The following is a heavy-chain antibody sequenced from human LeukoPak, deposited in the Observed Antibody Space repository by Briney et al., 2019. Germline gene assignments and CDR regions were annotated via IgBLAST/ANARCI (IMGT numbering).Heavy chain of an antibody. J-gene: IGHJ6*03. D-gene: IGHD2-2*01. CDR1: GGSISSGGYY. Sequence: SETLSLTCTVSGGSISSGGYYWSWIRQHPGKGLEWIGYIYYSGSTYYNPSLKSRVTISVDTSKNQFSLKLSSVTAADTAVYYCASGTCSSTSCYPYYYYYYMDVWGKGTTVTVSS. V-gene: IGHV4-31*03. CDR2: IYYSGST. CDR3: ASGTCSSTSCYPYYYYYYMDV.